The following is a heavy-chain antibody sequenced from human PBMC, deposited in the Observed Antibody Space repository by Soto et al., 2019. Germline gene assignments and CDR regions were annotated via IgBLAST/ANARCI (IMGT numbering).Heavy chain of an antibody. CDR2: IKEDGNEI. CDR3: VGDGDGYSRAAFDI. J-gene: IGHJ3*02. V-gene: IGHV3-7*04. D-gene: IGHD4-4*01. CDR1: GLSFSSYW. Sequence: EVQLVESGGGLVQPGGSLRLSCEASGLSFSSYWMSWIRQAPGKGPEWVAIIKEDGNEIYYVDSVRGRFTISRDNAKNSLYLHMNSLRAADTAVYYCVGDGDGYSRAAFDIWGQGTMVTVSS.